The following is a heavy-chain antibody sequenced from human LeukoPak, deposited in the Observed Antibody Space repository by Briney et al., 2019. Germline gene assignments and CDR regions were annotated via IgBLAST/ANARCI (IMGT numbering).Heavy chain of an antibody. CDR2: INHSGST. CDR1: GGSFSGYY. CDR3: ARWSVRGGALGYYYYYGMDV. Sequence: SETLSLTCAVYGGSFSGYYWSWIRQPPGKGLEWIGEINHSGSTNYNPSLKIRVTISVDTCKNQFSLKLSSVTAADTAVYYCARWSVRGGALGYYYYYGMDVWGQGTTVTVSS. D-gene: IGHD3-10*01. V-gene: IGHV4-34*01. J-gene: IGHJ6*02.